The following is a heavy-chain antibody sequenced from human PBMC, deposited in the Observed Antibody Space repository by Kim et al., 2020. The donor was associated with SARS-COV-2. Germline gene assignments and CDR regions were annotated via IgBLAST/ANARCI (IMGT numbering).Heavy chain of an antibody. J-gene: IGHJ4*02. V-gene: IGHV3-23*01. CDR3: AKGSGAVAGRMV. Sequence: GGSLRLSCAASGFTFSTYPMTWVRQAPGKGLEWVSGLTGSGASTYYADSVKGRFTISRDNSKNTLFLQMNSLRAEDTAVYYCAKGSGAVAGRMVWGQGTLVTVSS. CDR1: GFTFSTYP. CDR2: LTGSGAST. D-gene: IGHD6-19*01.